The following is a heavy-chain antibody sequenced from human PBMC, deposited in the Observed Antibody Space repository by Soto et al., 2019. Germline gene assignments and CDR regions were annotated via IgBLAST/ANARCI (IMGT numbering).Heavy chain of an antibody. V-gene: IGHV3-23*01. D-gene: IGHD3-22*01. CDR3: AKDYADYYDSSGYYYDAFDI. CDR1: GFTFSSYA. Sequence: GGSLRLSCAASGFTFSSYAMSWVRQAPGKGLEWVSAISGSGGSTYYADSVKGRFTISRDNSKNTLYLQMNSLRAEDTAVYYCAKDYADYYDSSGYYYDAFDIWGQGTMVTVSS. J-gene: IGHJ3*02. CDR2: ISGSGGST.